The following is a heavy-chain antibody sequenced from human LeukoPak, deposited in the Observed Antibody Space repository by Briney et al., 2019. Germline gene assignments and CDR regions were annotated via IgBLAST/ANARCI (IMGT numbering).Heavy chain of an antibody. D-gene: IGHD1-26*01. CDR1: GFTFSNYA. Sequence: GGSLRLSCAASGFTFSNYAMSWVRQAPGKGLEWDSDISGSGGSPYYADSVKGRLTISRDNFKNTLYLQMNSLRVEDTAVYYCAKDRVGRASDFDYWGQGTLVTVSS. CDR3: AKDRVGRASDFDY. CDR2: ISGSGGSP. V-gene: IGHV3-23*01. J-gene: IGHJ4*02.